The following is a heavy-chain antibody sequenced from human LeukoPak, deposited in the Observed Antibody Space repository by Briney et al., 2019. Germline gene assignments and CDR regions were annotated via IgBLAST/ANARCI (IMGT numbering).Heavy chain of an antibody. CDR2: IRYDGSNK. Sequence: GGSLRLSCAASGFTFSSYGMHWVRQAPGKGLEWVAFIRYDGSNKYYADSVKGRFTISRDNSKNTLHLQMNSLRAEDTAVYYCAKVLRYFDWLPFDYWGQGTLVTVSS. D-gene: IGHD3-9*01. CDR3: AKVLRYFDWLPFDY. V-gene: IGHV3-30*02. CDR1: GFTFSSYG. J-gene: IGHJ4*02.